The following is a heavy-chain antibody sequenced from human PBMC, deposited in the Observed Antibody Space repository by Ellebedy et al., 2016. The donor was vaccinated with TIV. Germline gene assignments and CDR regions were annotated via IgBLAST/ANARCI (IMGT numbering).Heavy chain of an antibody. Sequence: AASVKVSCKASGYVFNSHDINWVRQPTGQGLELMGWINSDSGDTGYAQKFQGRVIITRDTSIGTAYMELSSMRSEDTAVYYCARSHDVLRFSDWQRQHHYYYGMDVWGQGTTVTVSS. CDR2: INSDSGDT. V-gene: IGHV1-8*01. CDR3: ARSHDVLRFSDWQRQHHYYYGMDV. J-gene: IGHJ6*02. CDR1: GYVFNSHD. D-gene: IGHD3-9*01.